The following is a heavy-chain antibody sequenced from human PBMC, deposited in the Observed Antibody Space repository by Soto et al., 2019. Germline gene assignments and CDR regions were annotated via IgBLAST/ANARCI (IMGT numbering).Heavy chain of an antibody. CDR1: GFTFSSYG. D-gene: IGHD6-13*01. CDR3: AKVKDSSSWIYYYYYGMDV. J-gene: IGHJ6*02. CDR2: ISYDGSNK. V-gene: IGHV3-30*18. Sequence: QVQLVESGGGVVQPGRSLRLSCEASGFTFSSYGMHWVRQAPGKGLEWVAVISYDGSNKYYADSVKGRFTISRDNSKNTLYLQMNSLRAEDKAVYYCAKVKDSSSWIYYYYYGMDVWGQGTTVTVSS.